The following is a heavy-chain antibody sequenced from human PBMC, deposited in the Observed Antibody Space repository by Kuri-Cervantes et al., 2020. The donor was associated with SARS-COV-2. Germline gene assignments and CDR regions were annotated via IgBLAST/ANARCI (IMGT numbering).Heavy chain of an antibody. V-gene: IGHV4-59*08. CDR2: IYYSGST. D-gene: IGHD1-26*01. J-gene: IGHJ1*01. Sequence: GSLRLSCTVSGGSISSYYWSWIRQPPGKGLEWIGYIYYSGSTNYNPSLKSRVTISVDTSKNQFSLKLSSVTAADTAVYYCVRQADGSDTGSLSGWGQGTLVTVSS. CDR1: GGSISSYY. CDR3: VRQADGSDTGSLSG.